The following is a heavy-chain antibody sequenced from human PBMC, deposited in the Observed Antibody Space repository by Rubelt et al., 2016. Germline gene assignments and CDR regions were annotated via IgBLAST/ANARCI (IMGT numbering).Heavy chain of an antibody. CDR1: GGTFNSYA. CDR2: IIPIVGIA. J-gene: IGHJ4*02. CDR3: ARRNGDSYGNWDYYFDY. D-gene: IGHD5-18*01. V-gene: IGHV1-69*04. Sequence: VKKPGSSVKVTCKASGGTFNSYAINWVRQAPGQGLEWMGKIIPIVGIANYAQNFQGRVTITADKSTSIVYMDLSSLTSEDTAVYYCARRNGDSYGNWDYYFDYWGQGTLVTVSS.